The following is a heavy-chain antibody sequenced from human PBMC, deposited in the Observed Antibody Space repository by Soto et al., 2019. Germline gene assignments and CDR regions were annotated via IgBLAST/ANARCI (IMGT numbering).Heavy chain of an antibody. CDR3: ASSPVYSGSYYQFDY. J-gene: IGHJ4*02. CDR2: IYYSGST. Sequence: SETLSLTCTVSGGSISSGGYYWSWIRQHPGKGLEWIGYIYYSGSTYYNPSLKSRVTISVDTSKNQFSLKLSSVTAADTAVYYCASSPVYSGSYYQFDYWGQGTLVTVSS. V-gene: IGHV4-31*03. D-gene: IGHD1-26*01. CDR1: GGSISSGGYY.